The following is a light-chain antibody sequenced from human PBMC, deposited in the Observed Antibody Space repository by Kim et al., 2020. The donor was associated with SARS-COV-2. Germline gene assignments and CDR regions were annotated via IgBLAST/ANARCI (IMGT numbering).Light chain of an antibody. CDR2: AAS. Sequence: AAVGDRVTITCRASQGIRTDLAWSQQKAGKAPKRLIYAASILQSGVPSRFSGSRLGTEFTLTIDSLQSEDFATYYCLQHDSYPWTFGQGTKVDIK. J-gene: IGKJ1*01. V-gene: IGKV1-17*01. CDR3: LQHDSYPWT. CDR1: QGIRTD.